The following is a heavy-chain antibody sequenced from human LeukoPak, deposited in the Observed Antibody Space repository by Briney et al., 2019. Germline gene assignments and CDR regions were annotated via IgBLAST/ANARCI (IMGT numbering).Heavy chain of an antibody. CDR1: GGSINSINSY. J-gene: IGHJ4*02. Sequence: SETLSLTCTVSGGSINSINSYWGWIRQPPGKGLEWIGSISYSGRTYYNPSLKSRLTIAIDTSKNQFSLKLSSVTAADTAVYYCAGGYSYGPLVYWGQGTLVTVSS. V-gene: IGHV4-39*07. CDR2: ISYSGRT. CDR3: AGGYSYGPLVY. D-gene: IGHD5-18*01.